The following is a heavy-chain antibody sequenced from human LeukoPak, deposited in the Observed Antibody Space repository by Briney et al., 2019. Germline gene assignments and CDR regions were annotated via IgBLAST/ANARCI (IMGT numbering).Heavy chain of an antibody. D-gene: IGHD2-21*02. CDR1: GFTFSSYW. V-gene: IGHV3-7*05. Sequence: GGSLKLSCAASGFTFSSYWMSWVRQAPGKGLEWVANIHQDGSEKYYVDSVRGRFTISRDNAKNSLYLQMNSLRAEDMAVYYCAREIRVVTAIGQGRPDYFDYWGQGTLVTVSS. CDR2: IHQDGSEK. J-gene: IGHJ4*02. CDR3: AREIRVVTAIGQGRPDYFDY.